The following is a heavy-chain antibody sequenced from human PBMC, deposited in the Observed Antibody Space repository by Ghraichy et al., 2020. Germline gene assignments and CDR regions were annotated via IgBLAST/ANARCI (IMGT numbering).Heavy chain of an antibody. CDR3: ARARDGDFDY. J-gene: IGHJ4*02. CDR1: GGSVYNNHW. CDR2: ISHSGST. Sequence: SETLSLTCVVSGGSVYNNHWWSWVRQAPYKGLEWIGEISHSGSTSYNPSLKSRVTMSVDKSKNQFSLKMNSVTAADTAVYYCARARDGDFDYWGQRTLVTVSS. D-gene: IGHD3-10*01. V-gene: IGHV4-4*02.